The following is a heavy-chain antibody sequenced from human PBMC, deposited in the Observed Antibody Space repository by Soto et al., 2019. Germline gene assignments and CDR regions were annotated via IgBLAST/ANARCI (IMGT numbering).Heavy chain of an antibody. D-gene: IGHD6-19*01. CDR3: ARGIAVAGTIGWFDP. J-gene: IGHJ5*02. Sequence: PSETLSLTCAVSGGSISSGGYSCNWIRQPPGKGLEWIGYIYHSGSTYYNPSLKSRVTISVDRSKNQFSLKLSSVTAADTAVYYCARGIAVAGTIGWFDPWGQGTLVTVSS. V-gene: IGHV4-30-2*01. CDR2: IYHSGST. CDR1: GGSISSGGYS.